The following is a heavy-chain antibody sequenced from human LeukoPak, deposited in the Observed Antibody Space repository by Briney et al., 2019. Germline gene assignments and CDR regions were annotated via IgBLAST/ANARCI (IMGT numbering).Heavy chain of an antibody. Sequence: PSETLSLTCTVSGGSISSYYWSWIRQPPGKGLEWIGYIYYSGSTNYNPSLKSRVTISVDTSKNQFSLKLSSVTAADTAVYYCARVGCSSTSCYEDYYYYGMDVWGQGTTVTVSS. CDR1: GGSISSYY. J-gene: IGHJ6*02. CDR2: IYYSGST. V-gene: IGHV4-59*01. CDR3: ARVGCSSTSCYEDYYYYGMDV. D-gene: IGHD2-2*01.